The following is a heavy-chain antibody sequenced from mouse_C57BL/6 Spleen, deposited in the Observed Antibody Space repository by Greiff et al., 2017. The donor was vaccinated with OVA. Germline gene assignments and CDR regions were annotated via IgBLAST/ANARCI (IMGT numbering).Heavy chain of an antibody. V-gene: IGHV1-78*01. CDR3: ARSDHYYGSSYDFDY. J-gene: IGHJ2*01. CDR1: GYTFTDHT. D-gene: IGHD1-1*01. CDR2: IYPRDGST. Sequence: VQLQESDAELVKPGASVKISCKVSGYTFTDHTIHWMKQRPEQGLEWIGYIYPRDGSTKYNEKFKGKATLTADKSSSTAYMQLNSLTSEDSAVYFCARSDHYYGSSYDFDYWGQGTTLTVSS.